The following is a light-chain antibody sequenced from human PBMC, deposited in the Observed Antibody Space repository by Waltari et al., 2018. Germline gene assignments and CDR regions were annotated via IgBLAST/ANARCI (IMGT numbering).Light chain of an antibody. V-gene: IGLV2-8*01. CDR3: SSYGGSNTVV. CDR1: SSDVGAYNY. Sequence: QSALTQPPSASGSPGQSVTISRTGTSSDVGAYNYVPWYQQHPGKAPKLMISEVSKRPSGVPDRFSGSKSGNTASLTVSGLQSEDEADYYCSSYGGSNTVVFGGGTKLTVL. CDR2: EVS. J-gene: IGLJ2*01.